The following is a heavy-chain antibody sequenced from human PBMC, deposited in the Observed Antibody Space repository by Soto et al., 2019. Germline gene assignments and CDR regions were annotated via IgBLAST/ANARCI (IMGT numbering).Heavy chain of an antibody. CDR1: GGSISSGGYY. Sequence: SETLSLTCTVSGGSISSGGYYWSWIRQHPGKGLEWIGYIYYSGSTYYNPSLKSRVTISVDTSKNQFSLKLSSVTAADTAVYYCASNVDTAIDYWGQGTLVTVSS. CDR3: ASNVDTAIDY. D-gene: IGHD5-18*01. J-gene: IGHJ4*02. V-gene: IGHV4-31*03. CDR2: IYYSGST.